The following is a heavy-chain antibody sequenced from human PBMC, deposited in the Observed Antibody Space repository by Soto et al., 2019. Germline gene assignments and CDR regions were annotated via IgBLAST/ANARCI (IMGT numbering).Heavy chain of an antibody. Sequence: PGGSLRLSCVASGFTFSGYEMNWVRRAPGKGLEWVSYISSSGTSVYYADSVKGRFTMSRDNAKKSLYLQMSSLRADDTALYYCARGKSGYSALEFDYWGQGALVTV. V-gene: IGHV3-48*03. CDR3: ARGKSGYSALEFDY. CDR1: GFTFSGYE. J-gene: IGHJ4*02. D-gene: IGHD5-18*01. CDR2: ISSSGTSV.